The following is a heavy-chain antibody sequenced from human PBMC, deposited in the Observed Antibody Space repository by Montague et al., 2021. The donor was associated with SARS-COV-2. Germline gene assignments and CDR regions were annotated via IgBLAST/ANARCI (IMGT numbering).Heavy chain of an antibody. V-gene: IGHV4-28*01. CDR2: IYHTGST. J-gene: IGHJ4*02. Sequence: SETLSLTCAVSGYSISSSNWWGWIRQAPGRGLAWIGYIYHTGSTYYNPSLKSRVTMSVDKSNNLFSLELSSVTAVDTAVYYCAKSADHNYFLDSWGQGTPVTVSS. D-gene: IGHD5-24*01. CDR3: AKSADHNYFLDS. CDR1: GYSISSSNW.